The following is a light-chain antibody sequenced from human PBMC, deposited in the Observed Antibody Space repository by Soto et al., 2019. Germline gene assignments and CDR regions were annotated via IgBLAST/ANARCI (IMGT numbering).Light chain of an antibody. J-gene: IGLJ1*01. CDR3: QSHDNSLSGYV. V-gene: IGLV1-40*01. CDR1: SSNIGAGYD. CDR2: ANF. Sequence: QSVLTQLPSVSGAPGQRVTISCTGSSSNIGAGYDVHWYQQLPGTAPKLLIYANFNRPSGVPDRFSGSKSGTSASLAITGLQAEDEADYYCQSHDNSLSGYVFGPGTKLTVL.